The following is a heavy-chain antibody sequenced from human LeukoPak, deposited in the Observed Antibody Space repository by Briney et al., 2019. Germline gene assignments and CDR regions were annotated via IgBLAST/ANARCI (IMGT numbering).Heavy chain of an antibody. J-gene: IGHJ5*02. CDR1: GFTFSNYA. V-gene: IGHV3-23*01. D-gene: IGHD3-16*01. Sequence: QTGGSLRLSCAASGFTFSNYAVTWVRQAPGKGLEWVSTIIDDGRTYYTDSVEGRFTVSRDDSKDTLYLQMNRLRAEDTAVYYCARRRGFTQFDPWGHGTLVTVSS. CDR2: IIDDGRT. CDR3: ARRRGFTQFDP.